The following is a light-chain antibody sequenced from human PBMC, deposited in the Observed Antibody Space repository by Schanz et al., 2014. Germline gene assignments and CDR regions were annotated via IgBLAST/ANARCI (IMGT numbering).Light chain of an antibody. Sequence: EIVMTQSPATLSLSPGERATLSCRASETVTTYLAWYQQKPGQAPRLLIYGASTRATGIAARFSGSGSGTEFTLTINSLQSEDFAVYYCQQYKNWPRTFGQGTKVEIK. V-gene: IGKV3-15*01. CDR3: QQYKNWPRT. J-gene: IGKJ1*01. CDR1: ETVTTY. CDR2: GAS.